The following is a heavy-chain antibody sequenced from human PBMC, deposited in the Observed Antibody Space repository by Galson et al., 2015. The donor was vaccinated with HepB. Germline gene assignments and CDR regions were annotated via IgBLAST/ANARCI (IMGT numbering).Heavy chain of an antibody. Sequence: SLRLSCAASGFTFSDYYMSWIRQAPGKGLEWVSYISSSSSYTNYADSVKGRFTISRDNAKNSLYLQMNSLRAEDTAVYYCARVVRGSYSGDYWGQGTLVTVSS. D-gene: IGHD1-26*01. CDR2: ISSSSSYT. CDR1: GFTFSDYY. V-gene: IGHV3-11*06. CDR3: ARVVRGSYSGDY. J-gene: IGHJ4*02.